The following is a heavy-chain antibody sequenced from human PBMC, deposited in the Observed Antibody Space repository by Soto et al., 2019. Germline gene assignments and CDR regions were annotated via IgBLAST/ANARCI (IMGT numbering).Heavy chain of an antibody. D-gene: IGHD1-1*01. J-gene: IGHJ5*02. CDR3: ASHDPGARFDP. CDR1: RYIFTAYF. V-gene: IGHV1-2*02. CDR2: INPNNGAT. Sequence: QVQLVKSGAEVKKPGASVKVSCKAPRYIFTAYFMHWVRQAPGQGIEWMGWINPNNGATHYGLSFQGRVTMTRDTSISTAYMELSSLRSDDTAVYYCASHDPGARFDPWGQGTLVIVSS.